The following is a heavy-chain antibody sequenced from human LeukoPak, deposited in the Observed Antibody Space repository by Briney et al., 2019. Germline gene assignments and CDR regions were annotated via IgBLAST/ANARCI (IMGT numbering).Heavy chain of an antibody. J-gene: IGHJ4*02. CDR2: ISYDETNK. D-gene: IGHD2-15*01. Sequence: GGSLRLSCAASGFTFTNYAMHWVRQAPGKGLEWVAVISYDETNKYYEDSVKGRFTISRDNAKNSVYLQMNSLRAEDTAVYYCARDPNVVIVSASCFDYWGQGTLVTVSS. CDR1: GFTFTNYA. V-gene: IGHV3-30*04. CDR3: ARDPNVVIVSASCFDY.